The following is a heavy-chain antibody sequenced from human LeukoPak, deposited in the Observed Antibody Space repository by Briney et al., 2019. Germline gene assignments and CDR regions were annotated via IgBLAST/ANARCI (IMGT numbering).Heavy chain of an antibody. Sequence: ASVKVSCKASGGTFSSYAISWVRQAPGQGLEWMGGIIPIFGTANYAQKFQGRVTITADESTSTAYMELSSLRSEDTAVYYCARDPPRDGYRYNNWFDPWGQGTLVTVSS. D-gene: IGHD5-24*01. V-gene: IGHV1-69*13. CDR1: GGTFSSYA. J-gene: IGHJ5*02. CDR3: ARDPPRDGYRYNNWFDP. CDR2: IIPIFGTA.